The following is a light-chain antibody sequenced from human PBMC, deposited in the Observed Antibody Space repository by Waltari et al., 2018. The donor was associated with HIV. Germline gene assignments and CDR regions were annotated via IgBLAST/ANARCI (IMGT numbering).Light chain of an antibody. V-gene: IGLV3-1*01. J-gene: IGLJ2*01. CDR2: QNS. CDR1: NVGDTY. CDR3: QAWDSSSAVV. Sequence: SYELTQPPSVSVSPGQTASITCSGANVGDTYASWYQQKPGQSPVLVIHQNSKRPSGIPERFSGSNSGDTATLTISGTQAVDEADYYCQAWDSSSAVVFGGGTKLTVL.